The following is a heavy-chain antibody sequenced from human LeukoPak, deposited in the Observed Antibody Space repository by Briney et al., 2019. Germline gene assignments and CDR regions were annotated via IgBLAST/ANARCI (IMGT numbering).Heavy chain of an antibody. V-gene: IGHV1-3*01. D-gene: IGHD4-17*01. J-gene: IGHJ4*02. CDR3: ARRFQADYGDYVFDY. CDR1: GYTFTSYA. CDR2: INAGNGNT. Sequence: ASVKVSCKTSGYTFTSYAMHWVRQAPGQRLEWMGWINAGNGNTKYSQKFQGRVTITRDTSASTAYMELSSLRSEETAVYYCARRFQADYGDYVFDYWGQGTLVTVSS.